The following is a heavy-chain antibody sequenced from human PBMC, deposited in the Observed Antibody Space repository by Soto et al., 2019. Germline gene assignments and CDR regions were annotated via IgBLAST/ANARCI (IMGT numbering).Heavy chain of an antibody. CDR2: VFSSGTT. CDR3: ARVGDSGYYWYFDY. CDR1: GASISSNY. Sequence: SETLSLTCFVSGASISSNYWSWIRQPPGKRLECIGRVFSSGTTNYNPSLKSRVTMSVDTSKNQLSLKLTSVTAADTAVYYCARVGDSGYYWYFDYWGQGALVTVSS. D-gene: IGHD3-22*01. J-gene: IGHJ4*02. V-gene: IGHV4-4*07.